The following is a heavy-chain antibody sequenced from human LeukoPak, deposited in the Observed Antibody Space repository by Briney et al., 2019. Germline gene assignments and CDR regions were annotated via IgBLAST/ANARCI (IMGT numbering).Heavy chain of an antibody. Sequence: SETLSLTCTVSGGSISSSSYYWGWIRPPPGKGLEWIGIIYYSGSTYYNPSLKSRVTISVDTSKNQFSLKLSSVTAADTAVYYCARRRGSLIRIAAAGTDAFDIWGQGTMVTVSS. D-gene: IGHD6-13*01. CDR3: ARRRGSLIRIAAAGTDAFDI. CDR2: IYYSGST. J-gene: IGHJ3*02. V-gene: IGHV4-39*01. CDR1: GGSISSSSYY.